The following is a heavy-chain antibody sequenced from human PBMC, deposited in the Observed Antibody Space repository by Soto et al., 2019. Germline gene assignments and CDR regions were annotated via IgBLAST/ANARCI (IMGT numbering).Heavy chain of an antibody. CDR1: GFTFSTYW. D-gene: IGHD3-9*01. J-gene: IGHJ4*02. V-gene: IGHV3-74*01. Sequence: EVQLMESGGGLVQPGGSPRLSCTASGFTFSTYWMHWVRQAPGKGLVWVAHINSDGISTIYADSVKGRFTISRDNAKNTLNLQMNSLRVEDTAVYFCARREYDSVTGYSLDYWGQGTLVTVSS. CDR2: INSDGIST. CDR3: ARREYDSVTGYSLDY.